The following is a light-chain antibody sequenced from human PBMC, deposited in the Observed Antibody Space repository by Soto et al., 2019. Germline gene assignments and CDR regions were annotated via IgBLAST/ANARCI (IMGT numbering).Light chain of an antibody. V-gene: IGLV1-47*01. CDR3: GAWDDSLSGFWV. CDR2: RNN. J-gene: IGLJ3*02. CDR1: SSNVGENY. Sequence: QSVLTQPPSVSGTPGQRVTISCSGSSSNVGENYVYWYQQLPGMAPRLLIYRNNERPSGVPDRFSGSKSGTSASLAISGLRSEDEAHYYCGAWDDSLSGFWVFGGGTQLTVL.